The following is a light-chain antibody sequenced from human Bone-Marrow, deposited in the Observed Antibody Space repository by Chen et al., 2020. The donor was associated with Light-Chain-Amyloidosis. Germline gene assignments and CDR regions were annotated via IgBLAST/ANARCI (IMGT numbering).Light chain of an antibody. CDR3: CAYTGSSTWV. Sequence: QSALTQPASVSGSPGQSITISCTASNSDVGNYNLVSWYQHHPGKAPKLIIYGDCKRPSGVSNRFSGSKSGNTASLTISGLQNEDEAHYHCCAYTGSSTWVFGGGTKLTVL. J-gene: IGLJ3*02. CDR1: NSDVGNYNL. V-gene: IGLV2-23*01. CDR2: GDC.